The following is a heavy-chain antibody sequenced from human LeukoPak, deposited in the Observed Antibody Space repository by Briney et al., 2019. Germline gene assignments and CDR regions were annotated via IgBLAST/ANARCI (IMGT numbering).Heavy chain of an antibody. Sequence: SETLSLTRTVSGGSVRSDSNYWSWIRQPPGKGLEWIGYIGYSGTTDYNPSLKSRVTMSLGTSKNDLSLKLDSVTAADTAVYFCARDGNGRAPWVYWGQGILVTVSS. CDR3: ARDGNGRAPWVY. V-gene: IGHV4-61*03. J-gene: IGHJ4*02. CDR1: GGSVRSDSNY. CDR2: IGYSGTT. D-gene: IGHD1-26*01.